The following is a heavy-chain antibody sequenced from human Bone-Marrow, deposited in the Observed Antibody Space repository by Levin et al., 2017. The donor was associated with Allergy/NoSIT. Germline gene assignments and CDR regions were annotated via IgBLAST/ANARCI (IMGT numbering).Heavy chain of an antibody. CDR1: GFTVNNNY. CDR2: IYSGGST. CDR3: ARNVAVTANGY. D-gene: IGHD2-21*02. J-gene: IGHJ4*02. V-gene: IGHV3-66*01. Sequence: SCAASGFTVNNNYMSWVCQAPGKGLEWVSLIYSGGSTYYADSVKGRFTISRDSSKNTLYLQMNSLRAEDTAMYYCARNVAVTANGYWGQGTLVTVSS.